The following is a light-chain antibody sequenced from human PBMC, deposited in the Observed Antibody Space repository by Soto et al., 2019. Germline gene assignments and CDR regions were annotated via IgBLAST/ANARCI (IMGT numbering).Light chain of an antibody. J-gene: IGKJ1*01. CDR3: QQYGSSPWT. CDR1: QSVSSIY. V-gene: IGKV3-20*01. Sequence: EIVLTQSPGTLSLSPGERATLSCRASQSVSSIYLAWYQQKPGQSPRLLIYGASNRATGIPDRFSGSGSGKDFPLTISRLEPEDFAVYYCQQYGSSPWTFGQGTKVEIK. CDR2: GAS.